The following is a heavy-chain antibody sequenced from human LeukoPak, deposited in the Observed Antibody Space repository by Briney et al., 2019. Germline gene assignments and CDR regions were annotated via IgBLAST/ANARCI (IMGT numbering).Heavy chain of an antibody. CDR2: IYPGDSDT. Sequence: GESLKISCKGSGYSFTSYWIGWVRQMPGKGLEWMGIIYPGDSDTRYSPPFQGQVTISADKSISTAYLQWNSLKASNTAMYYCARFYGSGSYSSGSRSRFDPWGQGTLVAVSS. J-gene: IGHJ5*02. CDR3: ARFYGSGSYSSGSRSRFDP. CDR1: GYSFTSYW. D-gene: IGHD3-10*01. V-gene: IGHV5-51*01.